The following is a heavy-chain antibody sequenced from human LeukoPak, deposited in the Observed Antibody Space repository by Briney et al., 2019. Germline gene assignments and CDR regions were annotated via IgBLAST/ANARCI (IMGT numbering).Heavy chain of an antibody. Sequence: PGGSLRLSCAASGLTFGNYALSWVRQAPGKGLEWVSGISHSGANTYYSDSVKGRFTISRDNSKNTLYLQMNSLRAEDTAMYYCARVWTATTPDYWGQGTLVTVSS. CDR1: GLTFGNYA. CDR2: ISHSGANT. D-gene: IGHD4-17*01. J-gene: IGHJ4*02. CDR3: ARVWTATTPDY. V-gene: IGHV3-23*01.